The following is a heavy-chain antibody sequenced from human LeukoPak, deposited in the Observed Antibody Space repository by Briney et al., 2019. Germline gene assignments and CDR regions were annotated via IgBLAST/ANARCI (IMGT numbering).Heavy chain of an antibody. Sequence: ASVKVSCKASGYTFTGYYMHWVRQAPGQGLEWMGWINPNSGGTNYAQKFQGWVTMTRDMSISTAYMELSRLRSDDTAVYYCARGSVARNPYYFDYWGQGTLVTVSS. CDR1: GYTFTGYY. J-gene: IGHJ4*02. D-gene: IGHD4-23*01. CDR2: INPNSGGT. CDR3: ARGSVARNPYYFDY. V-gene: IGHV1-2*04.